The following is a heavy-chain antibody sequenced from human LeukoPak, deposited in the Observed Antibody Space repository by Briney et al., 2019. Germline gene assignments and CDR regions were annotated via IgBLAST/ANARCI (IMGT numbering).Heavy chain of an antibody. CDR3: ARRDSGYDFRSIAAAGTYYYYYMDV. CDR2: IIPIFGTA. V-gene: IGHV1-69*13. D-gene: IGHD6-13*01. J-gene: IGHJ6*03. CDR1: GGTFSSYA. Sequence: ASVKVSCKASGGTFSSYAISWVRQAPGQGLEWMGGIIPIFGTANYAQKFQGRVTITADESTSTAYMELGSLRSEDTAVYYCARRDSGYDFRSIAAAGTYYYYYMDVWGKGTTVTVSS.